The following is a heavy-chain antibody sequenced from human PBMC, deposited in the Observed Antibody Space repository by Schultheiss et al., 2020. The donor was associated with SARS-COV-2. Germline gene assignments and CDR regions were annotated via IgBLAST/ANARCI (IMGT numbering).Heavy chain of an antibody. Sequence: GGSLRLSCAASGFNFNTYWMSWVRQAPGKGLEWVANIKQDGSEKYYVDSVKGRFTISRDTSKNTLYLQMNSLTAEDTAMYYCAGKLQSAYWGQGTLVTVSS. CDR3: AGKLQSAY. CDR2: IKQDGSEK. CDR1: GFNFNTYW. D-gene: IGHD4-11*01. J-gene: IGHJ4*02. V-gene: IGHV3-7*01.